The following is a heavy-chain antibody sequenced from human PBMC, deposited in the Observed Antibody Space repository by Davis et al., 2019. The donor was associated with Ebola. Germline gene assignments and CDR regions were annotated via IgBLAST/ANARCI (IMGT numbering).Heavy chain of an antibody. CDR1: AGTFSSYT. J-gene: IGHJ4*02. Sequence: SVKVSCKASAGTFSSYTITWVRQAPGQGLEWMGWVIPVFGTTNYAQKFQGRVTLTADESTSTAYMELTKLRSDDTAVYYCAREVGETKLDQWGQGTLVTVSS. V-gene: IGHV1-69*13. CDR2: VIPVFGTT. CDR3: AREVGETKLDQ. D-gene: IGHD1-26*01.